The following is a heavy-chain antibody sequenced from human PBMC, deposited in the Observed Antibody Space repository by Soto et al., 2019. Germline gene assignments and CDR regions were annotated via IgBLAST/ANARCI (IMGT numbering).Heavy chain of an antibody. CDR2: SGWNSAKI. Sequence: EVQLVESGGALVQPGRSLRLSCAASGFIFENHAMHWVRQVPGKGLEWVAGSGWNSAKIGYADSVKGRFSISRDNAKSSLYLEMSGLRTEDTALYFCAKDSASSWSEYFRYWGRGTLVTVSS. V-gene: IGHV3-9*01. D-gene: IGHD6-13*01. CDR1: GFIFENHA. CDR3: AKDSASSWSEYFRY. J-gene: IGHJ1*01.